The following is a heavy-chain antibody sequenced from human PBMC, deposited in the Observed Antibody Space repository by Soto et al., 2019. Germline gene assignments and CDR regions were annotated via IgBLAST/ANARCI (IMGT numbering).Heavy chain of an antibody. J-gene: IGHJ4*02. D-gene: IGHD4-17*01. Sequence: PSETLSLTCTVSGCSISSSSYYWGWIRQPPGKGLEWIGSIYYSGSTYYNPSLKSRVTISVDTSKNQFSLKLSSVTAADTAVYYCATGHDYGDYIDYWGQGTLVTVSS. CDR3: ATGHDYGDYIDY. CDR1: GCSISSSSYY. V-gene: IGHV4-39*01. CDR2: IYYSGST.